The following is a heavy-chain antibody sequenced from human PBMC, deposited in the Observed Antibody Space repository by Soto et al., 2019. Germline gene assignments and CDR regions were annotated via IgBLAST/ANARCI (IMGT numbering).Heavy chain of an antibody. D-gene: IGHD6-19*01. V-gene: IGHV4-4*02. Sequence: PSETLSLTYAVSGGSISSSNWWSWVRQPPGKGLEWIGEIYHSGSTNYNPSHKSRVTISVDKSKNQFSLKLSSVTAADTAVYYCARVAVAGTRVDYWGQGTLVTV. J-gene: IGHJ4*02. CDR2: IYHSGST. CDR1: GGSISSSNW. CDR3: ARVAVAGTRVDY.